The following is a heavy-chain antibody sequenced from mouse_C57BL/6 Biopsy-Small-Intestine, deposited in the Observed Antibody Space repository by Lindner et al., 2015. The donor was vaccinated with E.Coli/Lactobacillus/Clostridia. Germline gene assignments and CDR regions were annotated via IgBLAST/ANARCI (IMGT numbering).Heavy chain of an antibody. J-gene: IGHJ4*01. CDR2: IYPGDGDT. Sequence: VQLQESGPELVKPGASVKISCKVSGYAFSTSWMNWVKRRPGKGLEWIGWIYPGDGDTNYNGKFKGKATLTADKSSSTAYMQLSSLTSEDSAVYFCARRVTTRTRNTMDYWGQGTSVTVSS. V-gene: IGHV1-82*01. D-gene: IGHD3-2*01. CDR1: GYAFSTSW. CDR3: ARRVTTRTRNTMDY.